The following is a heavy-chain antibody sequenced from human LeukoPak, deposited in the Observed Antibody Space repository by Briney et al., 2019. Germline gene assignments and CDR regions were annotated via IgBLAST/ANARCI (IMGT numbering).Heavy chain of an antibody. J-gene: IGHJ4*02. CDR1: GGSISSSSYY. V-gene: IGHV4-39*01. D-gene: IGHD3-16*01. CDR2: IYYSRST. CDR3: ARAGLRGDFDY. Sequence: PSETLSLTCTVSGGSISSSSYYWGWIRQPPGKGLEWIGSIYYSRSTYYNPSLKSRVTISVDTSKNQFSLKLSSLTAADTAVYYCARAGLRGDFDYWGQGTLVTVSS.